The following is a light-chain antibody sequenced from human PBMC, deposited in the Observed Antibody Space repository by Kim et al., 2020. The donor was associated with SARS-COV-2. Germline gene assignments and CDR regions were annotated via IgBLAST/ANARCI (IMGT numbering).Light chain of an antibody. V-gene: IGLV1-51*01. CDR1: SSNIGEKS. CDR3: GTWDTSLSGVV. J-gene: IGLJ2*01. CDR2: DNN. Sequence: GQKVTISCSGSSSNIGEKSVSWYQQLPGTAPKLLIFDNNKRPSGIPDRFSGSKSGTSATLDITGLQTGEEADYYCGTWDTSLSGVVFGGGTQLTVL.